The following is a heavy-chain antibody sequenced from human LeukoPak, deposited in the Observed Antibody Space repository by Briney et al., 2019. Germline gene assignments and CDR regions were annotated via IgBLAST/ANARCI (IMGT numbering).Heavy chain of an antibody. D-gene: IGHD3-10*01. V-gene: IGHV3-53*01. J-gene: IGHJ4*02. CDR3: ARVGGH. Sequence: GGSLRLSCAASGLTVSRNYMSWVRQAPGKGLESVSVIYSAGSTYYEDSVRGRFTISRDNVKNTLYLQMNSLRVEDTAVYYCARVGGHWGQGTLVTVSS. CDR2: IYSAGST. CDR1: GLTVSRNY.